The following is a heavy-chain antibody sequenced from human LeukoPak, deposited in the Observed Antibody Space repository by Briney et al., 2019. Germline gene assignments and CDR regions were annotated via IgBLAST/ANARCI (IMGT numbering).Heavy chain of an antibody. CDR3: ARAKWELD. Sequence: RASVKVSCKASGGTFSSYAISWVRQAPGQGLEWMGWINPNSGGTNYAQKFQGRVTMTRDTSISTAYMELSRLRSDDTAVYYCARAKWELDWGQGTLVTVSS. CDR1: GGTFSSYA. CDR2: INPNSGGT. D-gene: IGHD1-26*01. V-gene: IGHV1-2*02. J-gene: IGHJ4*02.